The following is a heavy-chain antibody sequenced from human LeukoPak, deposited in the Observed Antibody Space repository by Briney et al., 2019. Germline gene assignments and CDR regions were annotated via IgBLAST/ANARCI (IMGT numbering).Heavy chain of an antibody. J-gene: IGHJ4*02. CDR3: ARDRRGVVDY. D-gene: IGHD3-10*01. Sequence: PGRSLRLSCAASGFTFGSYGMHWVRQAPGKGLEWVAVIWYDGSNKYYADSVKGRFTISRDNSKNTLYLQMNSLRAEDTAVYYCARDRRGVVDYWGQGTLVTVSS. CDR1: GFTFGSYG. V-gene: IGHV3-33*01. CDR2: IWYDGSNK.